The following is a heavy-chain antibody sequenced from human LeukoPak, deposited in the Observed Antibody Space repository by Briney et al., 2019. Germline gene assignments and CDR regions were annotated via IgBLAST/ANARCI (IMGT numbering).Heavy chain of an antibody. CDR1: GFTFSDYA. D-gene: IGHD1-20*01. CDR2: ISRSGDTI. V-gene: IGHV3-11*01. CDR3: AGYHWSSGVVY. Sequence: GGSLRLSCAASGFTFSDYAMSWIRQAPGQGLEWVAYISRSGDTIDYADSVKGRFSISRDNAKNSLYLQMNSLRAEDTAVYYCAGYHWSSGVVYGGQGTLVTVSS. J-gene: IGHJ4*02.